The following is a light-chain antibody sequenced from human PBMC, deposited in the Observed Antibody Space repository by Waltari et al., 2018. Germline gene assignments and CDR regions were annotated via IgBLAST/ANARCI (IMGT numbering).Light chain of an antibody. V-gene: IGLV3-25*03. CDR3: QSADSSGTYVV. CDR1: ALPKHY. Sequence: SYELTQPPSVSVSPGQTARITCSGDALPKHYAYWYQQKPGQAPVLVIYKDMERPSGIPERFSGSSSGTTVTLTISGVQAEDEADYYCQSADSSGTYVVFGGGTKLTVL. J-gene: IGLJ2*01. CDR2: KDM.